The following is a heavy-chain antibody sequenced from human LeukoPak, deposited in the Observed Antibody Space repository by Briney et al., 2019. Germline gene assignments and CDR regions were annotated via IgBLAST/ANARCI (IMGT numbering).Heavy chain of an antibody. CDR3: ARTWGYYYDSSGYYYDY. V-gene: IGHV1-46*01. CDR2: INPTGDST. Sequence: EASVKVSCKASGYTFTSYYMHWVRQAPGQGLEWMGLINPTGDSTGYAQKFQGRVTMTRDMSTSTAYMELRSLRSDDTAVYYCARTWGYYYDSSGYYYDYWGQGTLVTVSS. CDR1: GYTFTSYY. D-gene: IGHD3-22*01. J-gene: IGHJ4*02.